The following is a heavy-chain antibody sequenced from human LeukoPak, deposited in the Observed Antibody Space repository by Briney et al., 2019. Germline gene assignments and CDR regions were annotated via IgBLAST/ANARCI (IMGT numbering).Heavy chain of an antibody. CDR1: GFTFSSYS. CDR3: ARDQVSYYYDAFDI. Sequence: GGSLRLSCAASGFTFSSYSMNWVRQAPGKGLEWVSSISSSSSYIYYADSVKGRFTISRDNAKNSLYLQMNSLRAEDTAVYYCARDQVSYYYDAFDIWGQGTMVTVSS. J-gene: IGHJ3*02. V-gene: IGHV3-21*01. CDR2: ISSSSSYI. D-gene: IGHD3-10*01.